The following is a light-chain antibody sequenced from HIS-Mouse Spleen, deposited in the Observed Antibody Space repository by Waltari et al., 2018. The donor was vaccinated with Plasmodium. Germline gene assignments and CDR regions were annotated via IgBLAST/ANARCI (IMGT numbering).Light chain of an antibody. Sequence: YELTQPPSVSVSPGQTASITCSGDKLGYKYDCWYQQKQGQSPVLVIYHDSKRPSGIPGRFSCSNYGNTATLTISGTQAMDDADYYCQAWDSSTVVFGGGTNLTVL. CDR1: KLGYKY. CDR2: HDS. J-gene: IGLJ2*01. V-gene: IGLV3-1*01. CDR3: QAWDSSTVV.